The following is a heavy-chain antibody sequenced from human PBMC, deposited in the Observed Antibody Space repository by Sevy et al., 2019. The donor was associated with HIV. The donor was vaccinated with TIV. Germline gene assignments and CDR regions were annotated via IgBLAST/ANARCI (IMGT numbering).Heavy chain of an antibody. Sequence: GGSLRLSCAASGFTFSSYAMSWVRQAPGKGLEWVSAISGSGGSTYYADSVKGRFTISRDNSKNTLYMQMNSLRAEDTAVYYCAKDLSGSGWFGGGMDVWSQGTTVTVSS. J-gene: IGHJ6*02. CDR3: AKDLSGSGWFGGGMDV. V-gene: IGHV3-23*01. D-gene: IGHD6-19*01. CDR1: GFTFSSYA. CDR2: ISGSGGST.